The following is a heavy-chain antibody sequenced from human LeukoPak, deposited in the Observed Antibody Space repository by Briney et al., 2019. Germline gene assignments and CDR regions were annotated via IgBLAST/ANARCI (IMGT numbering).Heavy chain of an antibody. Sequence: GESLKISCKHSEYGFPNYCIGWVRQMPGKGLEWMGIIYPDDSDTRYSPSFQGQVTISADRSINPAYLQWSSLKAADTAMYYCAIGRGGQQLGDSWGQGTLVIVS. CDR1: EYGFPNYC. CDR3: AIGRGGQQLGDS. D-gene: IGHD6-13*01. CDR2: IYPDDSDT. V-gene: IGHV5-51*01. J-gene: IGHJ5*01.